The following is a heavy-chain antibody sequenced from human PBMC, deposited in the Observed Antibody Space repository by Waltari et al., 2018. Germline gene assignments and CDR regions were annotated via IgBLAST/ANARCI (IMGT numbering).Heavy chain of an antibody. CDR1: GYTFTSYA. V-gene: IGHV1-3*01. Sequence: QVQLVQSGAEVKKPGASVKVSCKASGYTFTSYAMHWVRQAPGQRLEWMGGINAGNGNTKYSQKFQGRVTITRDTSASTAYMELSSLRSEDTAVYYCARSSYYDFWSGPNSYYYYYGMDVWGQGTTVTVSS. CDR3: ARSSYYDFWSGPNSYYYYYGMDV. CDR2: INAGNGNT. J-gene: IGHJ6*02. D-gene: IGHD3-3*01.